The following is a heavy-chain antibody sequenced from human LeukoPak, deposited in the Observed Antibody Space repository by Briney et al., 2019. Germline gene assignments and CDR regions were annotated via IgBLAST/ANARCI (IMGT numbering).Heavy chain of an antibody. CDR2: IYTSGST. CDR3: ARERVGGYYDSSGYYPYYFDY. J-gene: IGHJ4*02. Sequence: NPSETLSLTCTVSGGSISSYYWSWLRQPAGKGLEWIGRIYTSGSTNYNPSLKSRVTMSVDTSKNQFSLKLSSVTAADTAVYYRARERVGGYYDSSGYYPYYFDYWGQGTLVTVSS. V-gene: IGHV4-4*07. CDR1: GGSISSYY. D-gene: IGHD3-22*01.